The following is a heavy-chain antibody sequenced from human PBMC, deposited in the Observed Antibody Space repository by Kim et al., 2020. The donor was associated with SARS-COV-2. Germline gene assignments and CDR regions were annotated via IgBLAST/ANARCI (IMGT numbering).Heavy chain of an antibody. CDR3: ARDRAGYYGSGSYRY. V-gene: IGHV1-3*01. Sequence: KFQGRVTITRDTSASTAYMELSSLRSEDTAVYYCARDRAGYYGSGSYRYWGQGTLVTVSS. D-gene: IGHD3-10*01. J-gene: IGHJ4*02.